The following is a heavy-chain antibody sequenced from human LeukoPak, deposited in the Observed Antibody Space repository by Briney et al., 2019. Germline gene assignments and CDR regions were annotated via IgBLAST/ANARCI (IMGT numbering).Heavy chain of an antibody. V-gene: IGHV3-30*18. CDR2: ISHDGSNK. D-gene: IGHD5-18*01. Sequence: GGSLRLSCSASGFTFSNYNMHWVRQAPGKGLEWVAVISHDGSNKYYADSVKGRFTISRDNSKNTLYVQMNGLRAEDTAVYYCAKGGMIRVQVWPTVDYWGQGTLVTVSS. CDR3: AKGGMIRVQVWPTVDY. CDR1: GFTFSNYN. J-gene: IGHJ4*02.